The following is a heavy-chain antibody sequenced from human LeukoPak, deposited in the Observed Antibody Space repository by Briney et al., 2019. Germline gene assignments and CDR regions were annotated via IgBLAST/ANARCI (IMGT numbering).Heavy chain of an antibody. CDR2: IYYSGST. Sequence: SETVSLTCTVSGGSISRGDYYWSWIRQPTGKGLEWIGYIYYSGSTYYNPSLKSRVTISVDTSKNQFSLKLSSVTAADTAVYYCARVTGYSYGYRIDYWGQGTLVTVSS. CDR3: ARVTGYSYGYRIDY. J-gene: IGHJ4*02. CDR1: GGSISRGDYY. V-gene: IGHV4-30-4*01. D-gene: IGHD5-18*01.